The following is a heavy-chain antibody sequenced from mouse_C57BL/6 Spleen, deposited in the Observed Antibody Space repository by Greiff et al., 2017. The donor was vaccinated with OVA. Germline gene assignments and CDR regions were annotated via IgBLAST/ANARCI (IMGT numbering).Heavy chain of an antibody. D-gene: IGHD2-4*01. CDR1: GFTFSSYT. J-gene: IGHJ2*01. CDR2: ISGGGGNT. Sequence: EVKLVESGGGLVKPGGSLKLSCAASGFTFSSYTMSWVRQTPEKRLEWVATISGGGGNTYYPASVQGRFTISRDNAKNTLYLQMSSLRSEDTALYYCAKQVIYYDYGLDYWGQGTTLTVSS. V-gene: IGHV5-9*01. CDR3: AKQVIYYDYGLDY.